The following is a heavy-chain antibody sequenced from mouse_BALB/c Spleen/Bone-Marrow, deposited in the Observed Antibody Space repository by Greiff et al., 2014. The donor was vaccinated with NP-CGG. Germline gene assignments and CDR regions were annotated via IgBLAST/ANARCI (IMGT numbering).Heavy chain of an antibody. D-gene: IGHD2-1*01. CDR1: GYTFTSYW. Sequence: VQLVESGAELARPGASVKLSCKASGYTFTSYWMQWVKQRPGQGLEWIGAFYPGDGDTRYTQKFRGKATLTADKSSNTAYVQLSSLTSEDSAVYFCASPYGNYDAMDYWGQGTSVTVSS. CDR3: ASPYGNYDAMDY. CDR2: FYPGDGDT. V-gene: IGHV1-87*01. J-gene: IGHJ4*01.